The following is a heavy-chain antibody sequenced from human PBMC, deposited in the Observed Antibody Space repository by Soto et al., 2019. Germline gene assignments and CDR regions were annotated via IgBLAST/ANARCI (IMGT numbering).Heavy chain of an antibody. V-gene: IGHV3-7*01. CDR1: GFTFSSYW. CDR3: SRDVVVGAKALNY. Sequence: PGGSLRLSCAASGFTFSSYWMSWVRQAPGKGLEWVANIKQDGSEKYYVDSVKGRFTIPRDNAKNSLYLQMNSLRVEDTAVYFCSRDVVVGAKALNYWGQGALVTVSS. D-gene: IGHD2-15*01. CDR2: IKQDGSEK. J-gene: IGHJ4*02.